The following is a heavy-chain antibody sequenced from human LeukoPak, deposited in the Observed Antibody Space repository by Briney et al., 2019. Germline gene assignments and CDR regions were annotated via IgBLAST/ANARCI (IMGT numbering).Heavy chain of an antibody. D-gene: IGHD5/OR15-5a*01. CDR2: IYYSGST. CDR1: GGSIRSYY. J-gene: IGHJ4*02. CDR3: ARDLYV. V-gene: IGHV4-59*01. Sequence: PSETLSLTCTVSGGSIRSYYLSWIRQPPGKGLEWIGYIYYSGSTNYNPSLKSRVTISVDTSKNQFSLKLSSVTAAGTAVYYCARDLYVWGQGTLVTVSS.